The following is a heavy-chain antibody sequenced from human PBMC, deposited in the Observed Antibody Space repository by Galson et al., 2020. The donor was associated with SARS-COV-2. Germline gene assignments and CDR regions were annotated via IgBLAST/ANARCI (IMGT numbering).Heavy chain of an antibody. J-gene: IGHJ4*02. V-gene: IGHV3-30*04. CDR2: ISYNGSNK. D-gene: IGHD1-26*01. Sequence: GGSLRLSCAASGFTFSSYAMHWVRQAPGKGLEWVAVISYNGSNKYYADSVKGRFTISRDNSKNTLYLQMNSLRAEDTAVYYCARPPAPWELLTALDYWGQGTLVTVSS. CDR1: GFTFSSYA. CDR3: ARPPAPWELLTALDY.